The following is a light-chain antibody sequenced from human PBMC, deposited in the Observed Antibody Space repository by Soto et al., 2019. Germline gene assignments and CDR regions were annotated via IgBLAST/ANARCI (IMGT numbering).Light chain of an antibody. J-gene: IGLJ2*01. V-gene: IGLV2-14*03. CDR1: SSDVGGYNY. Sequence: QSALTQPASVSGSPGQSITISCPGTSSDVGGYNYVCWYQQHRGKALKPTTYDVTHRPSGFSNCFSSSKSGNTGSLSISGRQAEDGAEYYCSSYTGSSTVVFGGGTKLTVL. CDR2: DVT. CDR3: SSYTGSSTVV.